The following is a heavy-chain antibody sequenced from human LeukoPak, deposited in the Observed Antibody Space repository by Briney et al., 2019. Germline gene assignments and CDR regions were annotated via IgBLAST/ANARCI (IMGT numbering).Heavy chain of an antibody. D-gene: IGHD3-3*01. CDR2: IYYSGST. CDR3: ARLLNYDFRYFDY. J-gene: IGHJ4*02. V-gene: IGHV4-39*01. CDR1: GGSISSSSYY. Sequence: SETPSLTCTVSGGSISSSSYYWGWIRQPPGKGLEWIGSIYYSGSTYYNPSLKSRVTISVDTSKNQFSLKLSSVTAADTAVYYCARLLNYDFRYFDYWGQGTLVTVSS.